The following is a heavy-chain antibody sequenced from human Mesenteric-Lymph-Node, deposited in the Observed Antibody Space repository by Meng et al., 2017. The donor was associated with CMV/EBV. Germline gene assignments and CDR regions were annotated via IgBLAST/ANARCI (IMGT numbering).Heavy chain of an antibody. Sequence: GESLKISCAASGFTFSTSAMHWVRQAPGKGLEWVSVISYDGYTKKYADSVEGRFAISRDNSQNTLYLQMSSLSAEDTAAYYCAKFDYNLYYFDYWGQGTLVTVSS. CDR3: AKFDYNLYYFDY. CDR1: GFTFSTSA. D-gene: IGHD4-11*01. CDR2: ISYDGYTK. J-gene: IGHJ4*02. V-gene: IGHV3-30*09.